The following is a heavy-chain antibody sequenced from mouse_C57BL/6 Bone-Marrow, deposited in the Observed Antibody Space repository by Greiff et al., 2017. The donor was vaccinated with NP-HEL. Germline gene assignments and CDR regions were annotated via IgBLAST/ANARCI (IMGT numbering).Heavy chain of an antibody. Sequence: QVQLQQSGAELVRPGASVTLSCKASGYTFTDYEMHWVKQTPVHGLEWIGAIDPETGGTAYNQKFKGKDILTADKSSSTAYMELRSLTSEDSAVYYCTRRDYYGSSFDYWGQGTTLTVSS. CDR1: GYTFTDYE. J-gene: IGHJ2*01. CDR3: TRRDYYGSSFDY. CDR2: IDPETGGT. V-gene: IGHV1-15*01. D-gene: IGHD1-1*01.